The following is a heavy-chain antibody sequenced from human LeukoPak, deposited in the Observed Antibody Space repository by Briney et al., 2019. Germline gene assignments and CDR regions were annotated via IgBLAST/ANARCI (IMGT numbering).Heavy chain of an antibody. Sequence: PGGSLRLSCAASGFTFGSYDMHWVRQTTGKGLEWVSGIGTAGDIYYPGSVKGRFTISRENAKNFLYLQIDSLRAGDTAVYYCARGGLNAFDIWGQGTMVTVSS. CDR2: IGTAGDI. CDR1: GFTFGSYD. CDR3: ARGGLNAFDI. J-gene: IGHJ3*02. V-gene: IGHV3-13*04.